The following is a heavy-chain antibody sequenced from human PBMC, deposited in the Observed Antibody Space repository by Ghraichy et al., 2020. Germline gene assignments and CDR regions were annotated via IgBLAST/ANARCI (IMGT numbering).Heavy chain of an antibody. CDR1: GGSFSGYY. J-gene: IGHJ6*02. CDR2: INHSGST. CDR3: ARGGLDIVVARAYYGMDV. Sequence: SETLSLTCAVYGGSFSGYYWSWIRQPPGKGLEWIGEINHSGSTNYNPSLKSRVTISVDTSKNQFSLKLSSVTAADTAVYYCARGGLDIVVARAYYGMDVWGQGTTVTVSS. D-gene: IGHD2-2*03. V-gene: IGHV4-34*01.